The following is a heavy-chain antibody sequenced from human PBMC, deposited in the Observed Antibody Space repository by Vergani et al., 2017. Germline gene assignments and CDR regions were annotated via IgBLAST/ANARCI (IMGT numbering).Heavy chain of an antibody. CDR1: GGSISSSNW. CDR3: ARSVAGTLGY. D-gene: IGHD6-19*01. V-gene: IGHV4-4*03. CDR2: IYPSGIT. J-gene: IGHJ4*02. Sequence: QVQLQESGPGLVKPPGTLSLTCAVSGGSISSSNWWNWVRQPPGKGLEWIGEIYPSGITNYNPSLKSRVNISKDKSKNHFSLKLSSVTAADTAVYYCARSVAGTLGYWGQGTLVTVSS.